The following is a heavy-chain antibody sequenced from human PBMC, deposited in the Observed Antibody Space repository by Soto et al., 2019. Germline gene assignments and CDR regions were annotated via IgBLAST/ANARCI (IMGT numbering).Heavy chain of an antibody. D-gene: IGHD2-8*01. J-gene: IGHJ6*02. Sequence: ASVKVSCKASGYSFTDYHIHWVRQAPGQGLEWLGRINPKSGGTSTAQKFQGWVTMTRDRSISTVYMELTRLRSDDTAVYFCARRHSTDCSNVVCSFFYNHEMDVWGQGTTVTVSS. CDR1: GYSFTDYH. V-gene: IGHV1-2*04. CDR3: ARRHSTDCSNVVCSFFYNHEMDV. CDR2: INPKSGGT.